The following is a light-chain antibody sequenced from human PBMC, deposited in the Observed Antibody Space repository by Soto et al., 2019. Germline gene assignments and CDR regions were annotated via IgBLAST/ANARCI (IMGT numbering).Light chain of an antibody. CDR3: AAWDDSLNALV. V-gene: IGLV1-44*01. J-gene: IGLJ1*01. CDR2: SDN. CDR1: SSNIGSNT. Sequence: QSLLTQPPSASGTPGQRVTISCSGSSSNIGSNTVSWYQQVPGTAPKLLIYSDNQRPSGVPDRFSGSKSGTSASLATSGLRSEDEADYYCAAWDDSLNALVFGTGTKVTVL.